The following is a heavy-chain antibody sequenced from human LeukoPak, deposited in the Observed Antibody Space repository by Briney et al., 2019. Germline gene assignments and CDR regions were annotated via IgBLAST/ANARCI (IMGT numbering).Heavy chain of an antibody. CDR2: ISGSGGST. Sequence: GGSLRLSCAASGFTFSSYAMSWVRQAPGKGLEWVSAISGSGGSTYYADPVRGRFIISRDNSKNTLYLQMNSLRAEDTAVYYCARDTSAFLTGYYYMDVWGKGTTVTVSS. D-gene: IGHD2-2*01. J-gene: IGHJ6*03. CDR3: ARDTSAFLTGYYYMDV. V-gene: IGHV3-23*01. CDR1: GFTFSSYA.